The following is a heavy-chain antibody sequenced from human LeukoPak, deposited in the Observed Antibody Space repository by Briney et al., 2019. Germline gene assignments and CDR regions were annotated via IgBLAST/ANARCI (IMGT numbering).Heavy chain of an antibody. CDR1: GGSFSGYY. V-gene: IGHV4-34*01. D-gene: IGHD6-13*01. J-gene: IGHJ4*02. CDR2: INHSGST. CDR3: ASAPSYSSSWYLSGSHFDY. Sequence: KPSETLSLTCAVYGGSFSGYYWSWIRQPPGKGLEWIGEINHSGSTNYNPSLKSRVTISVDTSKNQFSLKLSSVTAADTAVYYCASAPSYSSSWYLSGSHFDYWGQGTLVTVSS.